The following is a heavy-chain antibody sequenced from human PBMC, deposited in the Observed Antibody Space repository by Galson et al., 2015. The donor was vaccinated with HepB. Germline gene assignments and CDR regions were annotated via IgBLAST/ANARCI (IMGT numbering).Heavy chain of an antibody. D-gene: IGHD6-19*01. V-gene: IGHV3-7*03. CDR1: GFIFSNYW. CDR3: VRRVRTVAGVEYLSH. J-gene: IGHJ1*01. Sequence: SLRLSCAASGFIFSNYWMTWVRQAPGKGLEWVANINQDGSEKYYVDSVKGRLTISRDNAKNSVYLQMNSLRAEDTAVYYCVRRVRTVAGVEYLSHWGQGALVIVSS. CDR2: INQDGSEK.